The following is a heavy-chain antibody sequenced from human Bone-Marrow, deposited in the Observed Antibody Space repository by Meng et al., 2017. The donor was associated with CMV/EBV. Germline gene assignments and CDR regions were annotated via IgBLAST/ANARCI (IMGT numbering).Heavy chain of an antibody. V-gene: IGHV2-5*02. CDR2: IYWDDDK. Sequence: FSRSTSGVGVGLNRQPPGKALEWLALIYWDDDKRYSPSLRSRLTITKDTSKNQVVLTMTNMDPVDTGTYYCAHRLGGNNWNTGHFDYWGQGTLVTVSS. D-gene: IGHD1/OR15-1a*01. CDR3: AHRLGGNNWNTGHFDY. CDR1: FSRSTSGVG. J-gene: IGHJ4*02.